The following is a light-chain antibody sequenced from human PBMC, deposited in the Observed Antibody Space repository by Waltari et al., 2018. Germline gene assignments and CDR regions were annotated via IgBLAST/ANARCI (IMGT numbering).Light chain of an antibody. V-gene: IGLV3-1*01. Sequence: SYELTQPPSLSVSPGQTANIPCSGDDLDDKYVCWFQQKPGQSPVLVIFQDSQRPSGIPERFSGSNSVSTATLTIIGTQPADESDYYCQAWDTGTAVFGSGTTVTVL. CDR2: QDS. CDR1: DLDDKY. J-gene: IGLJ1*01. CDR3: QAWDTGTAV.